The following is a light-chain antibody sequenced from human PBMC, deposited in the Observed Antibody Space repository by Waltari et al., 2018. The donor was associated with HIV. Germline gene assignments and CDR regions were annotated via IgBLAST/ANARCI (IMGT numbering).Light chain of an antibody. CDR3: SAWDDSLRGWV. CDR2: GND. J-gene: IGLJ3*02. Sequence: QSVLTQPPPASGTPGQGVTISCSGSNLNIGSNYVYWYQQLPGTAPKLLLHGNDQRPSGVPDRVSGSKSGNSASLTISGLRSEEEADYYCSAWDDSLRGWVFGGGTKLTVL. V-gene: IGLV1-47*01. CDR1: NLNIGSNY.